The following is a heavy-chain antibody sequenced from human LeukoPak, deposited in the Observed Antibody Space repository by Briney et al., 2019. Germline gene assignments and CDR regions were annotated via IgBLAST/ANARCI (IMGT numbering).Heavy chain of an antibody. V-gene: IGHV4-61*01. D-gene: IGHD3-22*01. CDR1: GGSVSSGSYY. CDR2: IYYSGST. CDR3: AREVISSAYYLDY. Sequence: SETLSLTRTVSGGSVSSGSYYWSWIRQPPGKGLEWIGYIYYSGSTNYNPSLKSRVTISVDTSKNQFSLKLSSVTAADTAMYYCAREVISSAYYLDYWGQGTLVTVSS. J-gene: IGHJ4*02.